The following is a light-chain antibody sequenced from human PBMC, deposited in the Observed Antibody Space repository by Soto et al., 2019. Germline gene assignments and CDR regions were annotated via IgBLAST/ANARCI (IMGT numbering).Light chain of an antibody. CDR3: QQYGSSPPIT. Sequence: EIVLTQSPGTLSLSPGERATLSCRASQSVSSNYLAWYQQKPGQAPRLLIYGASSRATGIPHRFSGSGSGRHFTITISRLEPEDFAVFYCQQYGSSPPITFGQGTRLEIK. CDR2: GAS. CDR1: QSVSSNY. J-gene: IGKJ5*01. V-gene: IGKV3-20*01.